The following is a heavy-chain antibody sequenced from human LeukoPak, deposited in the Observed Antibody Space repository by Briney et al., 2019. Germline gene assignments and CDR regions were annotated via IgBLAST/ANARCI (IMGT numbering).Heavy chain of an antibody. V-gene: IGHV4-39*01. CDR3: ARVSNYGDYYYGMDV. CDR2: IYYSGST. Sequence: SETLSLTCTVSGGSISSSSYYWGWLRQPTGKGLEWIGSIYYSGSTYYNPSLKSRVTISVDTSKNQFSLKLSSVTAADTAVYYCARVSNYGDYYYGMDVWGQGTTVTVSS. D-gene: IGHD4-11*01. J-gene: IGHJ6*02. CDR1: GGSISSSSYY.